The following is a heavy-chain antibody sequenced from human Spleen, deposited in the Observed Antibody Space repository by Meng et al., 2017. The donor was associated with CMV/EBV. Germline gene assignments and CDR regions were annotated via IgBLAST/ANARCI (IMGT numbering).Heavy chain of an antibody. J-gene: IGHJ4*02. CDR2: INPSGGST. D-gene: IGHD2-15*01. Sequence: ASVKVSCKVSGYSLSELSIQWVRQAAGKGLEWMGIINPSGGSTSYAQKFQGRVTMTRDTSTSTVYMELSSLRSEDTAVYYCARATLPPGWFYFDYWGQGTLVTVSS. V-gene: IGHV1-46*01. CDR1: GYSLSELS. CDR3: ARATLPPGWFYFDY.